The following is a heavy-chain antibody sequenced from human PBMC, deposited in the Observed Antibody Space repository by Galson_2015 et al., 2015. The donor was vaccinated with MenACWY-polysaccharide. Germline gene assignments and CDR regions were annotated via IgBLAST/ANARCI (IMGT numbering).Heavy chain of an antibody. CDR2: IDQPGRVK. CDR3: ARPSSGGSYCND. J-gene: IGHJ4*02. CDR1: GFSFSTYW. Sequence: SLRLSCAASGFSFSTYWMSWVRQAPGKGLEWVANIDQPGRVKYYADSVRGRFIISRDNAKNSVYLQMDSLRAEDTAVYYCARPSSGGSYCNDWGQGTLVTVSS. D-gene: IGHD2-15*01. V-gene: IGHV3-7*01.